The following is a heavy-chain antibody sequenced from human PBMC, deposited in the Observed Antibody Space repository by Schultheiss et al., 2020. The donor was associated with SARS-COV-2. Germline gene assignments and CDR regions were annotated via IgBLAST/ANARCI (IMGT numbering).Heavy chain of an antibody. CDR1: GYTFTSYY. CDR2: INPSGGST. V-gene: IGHV1-46*01. J-gene: IGHJ6*02. Sequence: ASVKVSCKASGYTFTSYYMHWVRQAPGQGLEWMGIINPSGGSTSYAQKFQGRVTMTRDTSTSTVYMELSSLRSEDTAVYHCATGREALYGMDVWGQGTTVTVSS. D-gene: IGHD1-26*01. CDR3: ATGREALYGMDV.